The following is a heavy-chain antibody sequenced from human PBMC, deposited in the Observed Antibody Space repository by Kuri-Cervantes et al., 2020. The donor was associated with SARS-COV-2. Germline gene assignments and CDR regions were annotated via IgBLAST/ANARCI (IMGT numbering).Heavy chain of an antibody. CDR3: ARARQWLVGYFQH. V-gene: IGHV3-11*04. CDR2: ISSSGSTI. D-gene: IGHD6-19*01. J-gene: IGHJ1*01. Sequence: GGSLRLSCAASGFTFGDYYMSWIRQAPGKGLEWVSYISSSGSTIYYADSVKGRFTISRDNAKNSLYLQMNSLRAEDTAVYYCARARQWLVGYFQHWGQGTLVTVSS. CDR1: GFTFGDYY.